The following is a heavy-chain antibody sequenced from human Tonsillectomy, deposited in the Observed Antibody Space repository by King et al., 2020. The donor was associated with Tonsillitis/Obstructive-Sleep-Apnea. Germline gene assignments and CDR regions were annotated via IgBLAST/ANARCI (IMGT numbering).Heavy chain of an antibody. Sequence: VQLVESGAEVKKPGESLKISCKGSGYSFTNYWIGWVRQMPGKGLEWMGIIYPGDSDTIYSPSFQDQVTISADKSISAAYLQWSSLKASDTAMYYCARHVVMGGYETSYYLDVWGKGTTVTVSS. CDR3: ARHVVMGGYETSYYLDV. CDR1: GYSFTNYW. V-gene: IGHV5-51*01. CDR2: IYPGDSDT. J-gene: IGHJ6*03. D-gene: IGHD5-12*01.